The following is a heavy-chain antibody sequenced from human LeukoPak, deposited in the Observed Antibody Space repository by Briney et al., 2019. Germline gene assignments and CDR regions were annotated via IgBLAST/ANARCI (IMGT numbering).Heavy chain of an antibody. D-gene: IGHD3-9*01. Sequence: ASVKVSLKVTGYTLTELSMHWVRQAPGKGLEWMGGFDPEDGETIYAQKFQGRVTITEDTSTDTAYMELSSLRSEDTAVYYCATMGYYDIDRAAYWGQGTLVTVSS. CDR2: FDPEDGET. V-gene: IGHV1-24*01. J-gene: IGHJ4*02. CDR3: ATMGYYDIDRAAY. CDR1: GYTLTELS.